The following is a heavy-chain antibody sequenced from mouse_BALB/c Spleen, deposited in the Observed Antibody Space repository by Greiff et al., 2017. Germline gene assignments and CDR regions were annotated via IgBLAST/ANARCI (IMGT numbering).Heavy chain of an antibody. J-gene: IGHJ1*01. D-gene: IGHD2-10*02. Sequence: QVQLQQSGAELVRPGVSVKISCKGSGYTFTDYAMHWVKQSHAKSLEWIGVISTYYGDASYNQKFKGKATMTVDKSSSTAYMELARLTSEDSAIYYCARGEYGNYVKYFDVWGAGTTVTVSS. CDR1: GYTFTDYA. V-gene: IGHV1S137*01. CDR2: ISTYYGDA. CDR3: ARGEYGNYVKYFDV.